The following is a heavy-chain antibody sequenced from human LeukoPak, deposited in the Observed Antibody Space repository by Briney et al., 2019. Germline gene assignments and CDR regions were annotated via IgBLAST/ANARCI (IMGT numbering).Heavy chain of an antibody. V-gene: IGHV4-39*01. Sequence: KSSETLSLTCTVSGGSISSSSYYWGWIRQPPGKGLEWIGSIYYSGSTYYNPSLKSRVTISVDTSKNQFSLKLSSVTAADTAVYYCARGEYNYYMDVWGKGTTVTVSS. J-gene: IGHJ6*03. D-gene: IGHD3-10*01. CDR2: IYYSGST. CDR1: GGSISSSSYY. CDR3: ARGEYNYYMDV.